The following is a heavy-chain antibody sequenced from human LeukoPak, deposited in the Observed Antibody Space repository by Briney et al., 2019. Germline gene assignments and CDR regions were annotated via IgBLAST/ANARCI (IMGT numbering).Heavy chain of an antibody. D-gene: IGHD1-26*01. CDR1: GGSISSGGYY. CDR2: IYHSGST. J-gene: IGHJ6*03. Sequence: PSQTLSLTCTVSGGSISSGGYYWSWIRQPPGKGLEWIGYIYHSGSTNYNPSLKSRVTISVDTSKNQFSLKLSSVTAADTAVYYCASLPRGPNSGSPRYYYYMDVWGKGTTVTVSS. CDR3: ASLPRGPNSGSPRYYYYMDV. V-gene: IGHV4-30-2*01.